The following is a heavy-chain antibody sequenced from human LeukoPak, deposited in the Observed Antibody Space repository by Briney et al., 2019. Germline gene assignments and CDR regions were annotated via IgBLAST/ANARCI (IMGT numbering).Heavy chain of an antibody. CDR1: GFTFDDYA. CDR2: ISWDGGST. V-gene: IGHV3-43D*03. Sequence: GGSLRLSCAASGFTFDDYAMHWVRQAPGKGLEWVSLISWDGGSTYYADSVKGRFTISRDNSKNSLYLQMNSLRAEDTALYYCAKGDEGQYYFDYWGQGTLVTVSS. CDR3: AKGDEGQYYFDY. J-gene: IGHJ4*02.